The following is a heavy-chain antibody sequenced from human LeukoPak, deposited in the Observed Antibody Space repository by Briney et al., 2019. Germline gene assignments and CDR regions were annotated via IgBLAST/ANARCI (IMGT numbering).Heavy chain of an antibody. CDR1: GGSINSNGYY. D-gene: IGHD1-26*01. J-gene: IGHJ4*02. CDR2: IFYSGST. CDR3: ARQGVGATDF. V-gene: IGHV4-39*01. Sequence: SETLSLTCSVSGGSINSNGYYWAWIRQPPGKRPEWIGSIFYSGSTHYNPSLQSRITISADTSKGQFSLKLSSVTAADTAVYCCARQGVGATDFWGQGSLVTVSS.